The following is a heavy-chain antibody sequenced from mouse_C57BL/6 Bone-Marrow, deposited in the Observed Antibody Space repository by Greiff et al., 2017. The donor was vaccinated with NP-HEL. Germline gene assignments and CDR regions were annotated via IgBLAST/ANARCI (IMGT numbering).Heavy chain of an antibody. Sequence: DVKLVESGAELVRPGASVKLSCTASGFNIKDYYMHWVKQRPEQGLEWIGLIDPENGDTEYAAKFQGKATITADTSSNTAYLQLSSLTSEDTAVYYCTTWYFDVWGTGTTVTVSS. J-gene: IGHJ1*03. V-gene: IGHV14-4*01. CDR1: GFNIKDYY. CDR2: IDPENGDT. CDR3: TTWYFDV.